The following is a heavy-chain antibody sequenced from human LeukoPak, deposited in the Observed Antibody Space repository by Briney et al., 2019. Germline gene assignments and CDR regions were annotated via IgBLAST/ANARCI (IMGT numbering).Heavy chain of an antibody. CDR3: ARDRSGYAPDY. CDR2: INSDGSST. Sequence: GGSLRLSCAASGFTFSSYWMHWVRQAPGKGLVRVSRINSDGSSTSYADSVKGRFTISRDNAKNTLYLQMNSLRAEDTALYYCARDRSGYAPDYWGQGTLVTVSS. CDR1: GFTFSSYW. D-gene: IGHD5-12*01. J-gene: IGHJ4*02. V-gene: IGHV3-74*01.